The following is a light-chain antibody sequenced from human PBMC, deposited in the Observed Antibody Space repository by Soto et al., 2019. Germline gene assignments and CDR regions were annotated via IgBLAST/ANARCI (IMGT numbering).Light chain of an antibody. J-gene: IGKJ4*01. CDR3: HQRSNWPLT. CDR2: DSS. Sequence: EIVLTQSQATLSLSPGKRATLSCRASQSVNTYLAWYQQNPGQAPRLLIHDSSNRATGIPARFSGSGSGTDFTLTISSLEPEDFAVYYCHQRSNWPLTFGGGTKVDIK. V-gene: IGKV3-11*01. CDR1: QSVNTY.